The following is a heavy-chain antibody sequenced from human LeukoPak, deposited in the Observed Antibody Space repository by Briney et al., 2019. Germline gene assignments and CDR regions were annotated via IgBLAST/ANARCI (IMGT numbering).Heavy chain of an antibody. Sequence: GASVKVSCKASGYTFTSYDINWVRQATGQGLEWMGWMNPNSGNTGYAQKFQGRVTMTRNTSISTAYMELSSLRSEGTAVYYCAREYCSSTSCYSPGYNWFDPWGQGTLVTVSS. CDR1: GYTFTSYD. CDR2: MNPNSGNT. J-gene: IGHJ5*02. D-gene: IGHD2-2*01. CDR3: AREYCSSTSCYSPGYNWFDP. V-gene: IGHV1-8*01.